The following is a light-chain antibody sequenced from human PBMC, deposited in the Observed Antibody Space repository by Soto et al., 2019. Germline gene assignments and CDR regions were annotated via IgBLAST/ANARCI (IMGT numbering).Light chain of an antibody. CDR1: QIIGSRY. CDR2: GAY. J-gene: IGKJ1*01. CDR3: KQYGSSPET. V-gene: IGKV3-20*01. Sequence: DIVLTQSPGTLSMSPGERASLSCGASQIIGSRYLAWYQQKPGQAPRLLIYGAYSRAAGIQDRFSGSGSGTDFTLTIRRLEPEDLAVYYCKQYGSSPETFGQGTKVDIK.